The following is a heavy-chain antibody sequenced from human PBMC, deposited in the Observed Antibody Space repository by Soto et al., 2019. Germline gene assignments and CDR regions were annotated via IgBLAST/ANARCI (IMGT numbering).Heavy chain of an antibody. CDR1: GGTFSSYT. CDR2: IIPILGIA. J-gene: IGHJ4*02. Sequence: SVKVSCKASGGTFSSYTISWVRQAPGQGLEWMGRIIPILGIANYAQKFQGRVTITADKSTSTAYMELSSLRSEDTAVYYCARDPGYYDGSGYYSSANFDYWGQGTLVTVSS. D-gene: IGHD3-22*01. CDR3: ARDPGYYDGSGYYSSANFDY. V-gene: IGHV1-69*04.